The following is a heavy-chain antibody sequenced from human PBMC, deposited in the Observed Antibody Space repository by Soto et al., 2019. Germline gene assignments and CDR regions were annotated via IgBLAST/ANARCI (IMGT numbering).Heavy chain of an antibody. CDR1: GFTFSNYA. CDR2: ISGGGDST. CDR3: AKRSLTPAAMKSPFDY. J-gene: IGHJ4*02. Sequence: GSLRLSCAASGFTFSNYAMSWVRQAPGKGLEWVSTISGGGDSTYYADSVKGRFTISRDNSKNTLYLQVNSLRAEDTAAYYCAKRSLTPAAMKSPFDYWGQGTLVTVSS. V-gene: IGHV3-23*01. D-gene: IGHD2-2*01.